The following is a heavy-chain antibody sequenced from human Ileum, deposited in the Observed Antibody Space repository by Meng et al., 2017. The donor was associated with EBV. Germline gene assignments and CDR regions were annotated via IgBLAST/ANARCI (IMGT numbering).Heavy chain of an antibody. V-gene: IGHV3-15*01. CDR2: IKSKIHGGTT. J-gene: IGHJ4*02. Sequence: GELVEEGGGLVKPWGLLWLSCAVTGFSFSIAWMSWVRQAPGKGLEWVGRIKSKIHGGTTDTAAPVKGRFTTSRDDSENTLYLEMNSLKTEDTAVYYCVTEPHFAHWGQGTLVTVSS. CDR1: GFSFSIAW. CDR3: VTEPHFAH.